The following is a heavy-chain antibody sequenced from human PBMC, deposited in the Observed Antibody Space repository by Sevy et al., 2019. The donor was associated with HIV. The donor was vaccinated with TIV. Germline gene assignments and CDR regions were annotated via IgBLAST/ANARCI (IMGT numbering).Heavy chain of an antibody. CDR3: AQETFGRFDS. V-gene: IGHV3-7*01. CDR1: GFSFSAYW. CDR2: IKPDGSDK. D-gene: IGHD1-26*01. Sequence: GGSLRLSCAASGFSFSAYWMNWVRQAPGKGLEWVANIKPDGSDKHYVDSAEGRFTTSRDNAKNSRYLQMNGLRVEDTAMYYCAQETFGRFDSWGQGTLVTVSS. J-gene: IGHJ4*02.